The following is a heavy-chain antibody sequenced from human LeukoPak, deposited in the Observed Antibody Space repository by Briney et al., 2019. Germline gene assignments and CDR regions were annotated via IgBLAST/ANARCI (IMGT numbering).Heavy chain of an antibody. J-gene: IGHJ4*02. CDR2: TSGSGGST. CDR1: GFTFSSYA. D-gene: IGHD3-22*01. Sequence: GGSLRLSCAASGFTFSSYAMSWVRQAPGKGLEWVSATSGSGGSTYYADSVKGRFTISRDNSKNTLYLQMNSLRAEDTAVYYCAKARDSSGYYDGIFDYWGQGTLVTVSS. CDR3: AKARDSSGYYDGIFDY. V-gene: IGHV3-23*01.